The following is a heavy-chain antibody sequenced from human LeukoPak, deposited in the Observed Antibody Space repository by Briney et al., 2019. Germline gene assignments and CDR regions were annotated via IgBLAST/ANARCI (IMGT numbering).Heavy chain of an antibody. CDR3: ARRDCDSIKCRGSNWFDP. Sequence: GGSLRLSCAASGFTFSSYAMHWVRQAPGKGLEWVAVISYDGSNKYYADSVRGRFTISRDNAKNSLYLQMNSLRAEDTAVYYCARRDCDSIKCRGSNWFDPWGQGTLVSVSS. V-gene: IGHV3-30-3*01. CDR2: ISYDGSNK. J-gene: IGHJ5*02. D-gene: IGHD3-22*01. CDR1: GFTFSSYA.